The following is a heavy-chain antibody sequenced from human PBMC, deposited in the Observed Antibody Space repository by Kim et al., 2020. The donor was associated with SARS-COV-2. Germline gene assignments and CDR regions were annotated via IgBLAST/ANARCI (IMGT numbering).Heavy chain of an antibody. D-gene: IGHD3-10*01. CDR2: IYYSGST. CDR3: ARRDDGVLWFGDLSPGSAFDI. Sequence: SETLSLTCTVSGGSISSSSYYWGWIRQPPGKGLEWIGSIYYSGSTYYNPSLKSRVTISVDTSKNQFSLKLSSVTAADTAVYYCARRDDGVLWFGDLSPGSAFDIWGQGTMVTVSS. CDR1: GGSISSSSYY. V-gene: IGHV4-39*01. J-gene: IGHJ3*02.